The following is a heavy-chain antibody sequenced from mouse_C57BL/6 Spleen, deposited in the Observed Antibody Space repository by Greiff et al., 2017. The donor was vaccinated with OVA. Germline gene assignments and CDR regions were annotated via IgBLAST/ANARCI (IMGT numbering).Heavy chain of an antibody. D-gene: IGHD2-3*01. CDR1: GYTFTDYY. CDR2: IYPGSGNT. V-gene: IGHV1-76*01. J-gene: IGHJ2*01. CDR3: ARGGVYDGYFPFDY. Sequence: QVQLKESGAELVRPGASVKLSCKASGYTFTDYYINWVKQRPGQGLEWIARIYPGSGNTYYNEKFKGKATLTAEKSSSTAYMQLSSLTSEDSAVYFCARGGVYDGYFPFDYWGQGTTLTVAS.